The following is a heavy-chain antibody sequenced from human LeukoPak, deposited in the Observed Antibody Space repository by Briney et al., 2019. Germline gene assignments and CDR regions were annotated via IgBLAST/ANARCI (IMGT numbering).Heavy chain of an antibody. CDR2: IRYDGSKK. CDR3: AKDTTGGYDEYYYYYLDV. D-gene: IGHD5-12*01. CDR1: GFTFSSFG. J-gene: IGHJ6*03. V-gene: IGHV3-30*02. Sequence: QPGGSLRLSCAASGFTFSSFGMHWVRQAPGKGLEWVAFIRYDGSKKYYADSVKGRFTFSRDNSKNTLYLQMNSLRAEDTAVYYCAKDTTGGYDEYYYYYLDVWGKGTTVTVSS.